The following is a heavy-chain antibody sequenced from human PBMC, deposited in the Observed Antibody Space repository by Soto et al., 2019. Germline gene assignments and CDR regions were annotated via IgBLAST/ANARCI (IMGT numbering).Heavy chain of an antibody. J-gene: IGHJ6*02. CDR1: GDSISDYY. Sequence: SETLSLTCTVSGDSISDYYWSWIRQPAGKGLAWIGRFYYSGNTKSNPSLKSRVTMSSDTSKNQFSLSLRSVTAADSAIYYCARMYNSGFYRPEGDYCFYGMDVWGQGTTVTVCS. CDR3: ARMYNSGFYRPEGDYCFYGMDV. CDR2: FYYSGNT. D-gene: IGHD6-19*01. V-gene: IGHV4-4*07.